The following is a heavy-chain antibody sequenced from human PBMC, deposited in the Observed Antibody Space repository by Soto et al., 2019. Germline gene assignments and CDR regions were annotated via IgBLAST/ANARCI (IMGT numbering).Heavy chain of an antibody. CDR3: ARESPPHVVTPFFDY. CDR1: GFTFSSYA. V-gene: IGHV3-30-3*01. J-gene: IGHJ4*02. D-gene: IGHD2-21*02. CDR2: ISYDGSNK. Sequence: QVQLVESGGGVVQPGRSLRLSCAASGFTFSSYAMHWVRQAPGKGLEWVAVISYDGSNKYYADSVKGRFTISRDNSKNALYLQMNSLRAEDTAVYYCARESPPHVVTPFFDYWGQGNLVTVSS.